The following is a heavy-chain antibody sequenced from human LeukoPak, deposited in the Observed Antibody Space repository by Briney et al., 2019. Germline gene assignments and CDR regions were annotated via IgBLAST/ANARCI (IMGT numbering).Heavy chain of an antibody. CDR1: GFTFSNFG. J-gene: IGHJ6*03. Sequence: GGSLRLSCAASGFTFSNFGMHWVRQAPGKGLEWVLSISSSSSYIYYSDSVKGQFTISRDNSKNTLYLQMNSLRAEDTAVYYCAKHSSIAAAGTNLSWYYYMDVWGKGTTVTVSS. D-gene: IGHD6-13*01. V-gene: IGHV3-21*04. CDR2: ISSSSSYI. CDR3: AKHSSIAAAGTNLSWYYYMDV.